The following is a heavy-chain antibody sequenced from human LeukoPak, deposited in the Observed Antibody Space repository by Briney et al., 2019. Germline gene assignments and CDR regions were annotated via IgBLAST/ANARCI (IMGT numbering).Heavy chain of an antibody. CDR1: GVSISSSSYY. V-gene: IGHV4-39*01. CDR3: ARGGLYAATFLSWLDF. Sequence: KPPETLSLTCTVSGVSISSSSYYWGWIRQPPGRGLEWIGSIYYSGSTYYNPSLKSRVTISVDTSTNQFSLKLSSVTAADTAVYYCARGGLYAATFLSWLDFWGRGTMVTVSS. D-gene: IGHD2-15*01. J-gene: IGHJ4*02. CDR2: IYYSGST.